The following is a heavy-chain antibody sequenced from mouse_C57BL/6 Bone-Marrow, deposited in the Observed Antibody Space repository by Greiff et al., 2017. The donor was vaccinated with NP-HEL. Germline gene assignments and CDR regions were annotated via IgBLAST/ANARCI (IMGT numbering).Heavy chain of an antibody. CDR2: INPSTGGT. Sequence: EVQLVESGPELVKPGASVKISCKASGYSFTGYYMNWVKQSPEKSLEWIGEINPSTGGTTYNQKFKAKATLTVDKSSSTAYMQLKSLTSEDSAVYYCARPPGTVVEERYFDVWGTGTTVTVSS. CDR3: ARPPGTVVEERYFDV. D-gene: IGHD1-1*01. J-gene: IGHJ1*03. CDR1: GYSFTGYY. V-gene: IGHV1-42*01.